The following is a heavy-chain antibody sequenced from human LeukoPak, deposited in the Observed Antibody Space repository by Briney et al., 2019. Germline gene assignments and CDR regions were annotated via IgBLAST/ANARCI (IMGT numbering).Heavy chain of an antibody. D-gene: IGHD2-15*01. Sequence: PSETLSLTCTASGGSISSSSYYWGWIRQPPGKGLEWIGNIYYSGSTYYNPSLMSRVTISVDTSKNHFSLKLSSVTAADTAVYYCARQAVVVAALLDCWGQGTLVTVSS. CDR2: IYYSGST. J-gene: IGHJ4*02. CDR1: GGSISSSSYY. V-gene: IGHV4-39*01. CDR3: ARQAVVVAALLDC.